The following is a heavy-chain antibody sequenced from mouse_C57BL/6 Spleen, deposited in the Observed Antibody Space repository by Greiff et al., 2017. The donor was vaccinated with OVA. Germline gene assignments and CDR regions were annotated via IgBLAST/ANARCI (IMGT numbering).Heavy chain of an antibody. CDR1: GYTFTDYE. J-gene: IGHJ2*01. Sequence: QVQLQQSGAELVRPGASVTLSCKASGYTFTDYEMHWVKQTPVHGLEWIGAIDPETGGTAYNQKFKGKAILTADKSSSTAYMELRSLTSEDSAVYYCTRNPRLNYFDDWGQGTTLTVSS. CDR3: TRNPRLNYFDD. CDR2: IDPETGGT. V-gene: IGHV1-15*01.